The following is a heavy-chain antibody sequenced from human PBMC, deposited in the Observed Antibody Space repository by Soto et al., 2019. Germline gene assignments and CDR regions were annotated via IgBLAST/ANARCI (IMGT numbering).Heavy chain of an antibody. V-gene: IGHV3-33*01. CDR1: GFTFSSYG. CDR3: ASEYCTNGVCYQGVFDY. CDR2: IWYDGSNK. Sequence: GGSLRLSCAASGFTFSSYGMHWVRQAPGKGLEWVAVIWYDGSNKYYADSVKGRFTISRDNSKNTLYLQMNSLRAEDTAVYYCASEYCTNGVCYQGVFDYWGQGTLVTVSS. J-gene: IGHJ4*02. D-gene: IGHD2-8*01.